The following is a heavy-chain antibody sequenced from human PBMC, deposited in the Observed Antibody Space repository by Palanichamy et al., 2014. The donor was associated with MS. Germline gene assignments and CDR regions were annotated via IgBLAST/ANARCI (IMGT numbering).Heavy chain of an antibody. CDR2: IYSGGKT. V-gene: IGHV3-53*01. CDR1: GFSISINY. CDR3: ARLSTGGWYHFDS. J-gene: IGHJ4*02. Sequence: EVQLVESGGGLVQPGGSLRLSCAASGFSISINYMNWVRQAPGKGLEWVSVIYSGGKTYYADSVKGRFTISRDDSKNTLYLQMNSLRAEDTAIYYCARLSTGGWYHFDSWGQGTLVTVSS. D-gene: IGHD6-19*01.